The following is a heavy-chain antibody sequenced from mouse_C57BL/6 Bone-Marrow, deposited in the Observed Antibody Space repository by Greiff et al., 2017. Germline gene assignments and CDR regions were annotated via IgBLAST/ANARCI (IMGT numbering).Heavy chain of an antibody. D-gene: IGHD1-1*01. CDR3: TYYYGSSYDYWYFDV. Sequence: EVKLVESGGGLVQPGGSMKLSCAASGFTFSDAWMDWVRQSPEKGLEWVAEIRNKANNHATYYAESVKGRFTISRDDSKSSVYLQLNSLRAEDTGIYYCTYYYGSSYDYWYFDVWGTGTTVTVSS. V-gene: IGHV6-6*01. CDR1: GFTFSDAW. J-gene: IGHJ1*03. CDR2: IRNKANNHAT.